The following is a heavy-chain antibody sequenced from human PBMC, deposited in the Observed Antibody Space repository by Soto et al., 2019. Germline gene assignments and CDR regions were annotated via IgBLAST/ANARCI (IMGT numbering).Heavy chain of an antibody. Sequence: SETLSLTCTVSGGSISSGDYYWGWIRQPPGRGLEWIGSVSHRGITYYNPSLQSRVTISVDTSMSQFSLKLDSVTAADTAVYYCAGQRSGGLGYCSGGTCYSVPWGQGTLVTVSS. CDR2: VSHRGIT. CDR1: GGSISSGDYY. J-gene: IGHJ5*02. CDR3: AGQRSGGLGYCSGGTCYSVP. D-gene: IGHD2-15*01. V-gene: IGHV4-39*01.